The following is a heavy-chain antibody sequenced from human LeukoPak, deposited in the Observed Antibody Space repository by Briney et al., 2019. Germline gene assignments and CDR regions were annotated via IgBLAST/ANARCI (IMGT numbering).Heavy chain of an antibody. CDR1: GFTFSNYA. CDR2: ITSAGAP. V-gene: IGHV3-23*01. J-gene: IGHJ3*02. Sequence: GGSLRLSCAASGFTFSNYAVMWVRQAPGQGLEWVSAITSAGAPRYADSVKGRFTISRDNSKNTLYLQMNSLRAEDTAVYYCAKPHDDAFDIWGQGTMVTVSS. CDR3: AKPHDDAFDI.